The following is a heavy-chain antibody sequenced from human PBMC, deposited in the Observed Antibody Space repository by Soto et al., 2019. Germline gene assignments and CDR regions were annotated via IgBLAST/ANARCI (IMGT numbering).Heavy chain of an antibody. CDR1: GFTFSSYA. CDR3: AKGDSRGRVTMVRGVIIHY. D-gene: IGHD3-10*01. J-gene: IGHJ4*02. V-gene: IGHV3-23*01. Sequence: GGSLRLSCAASGFTFSSYAMSWVRQAPGKGLEWVSAISGSGGSTYYADSVKGRFTISRDNSKNTLYLQMNSLRAEDTAVYYCAKGDSRGRVTMVRGVIIHYWGQGTLVTVSS. CDR2: ISGSGGST.